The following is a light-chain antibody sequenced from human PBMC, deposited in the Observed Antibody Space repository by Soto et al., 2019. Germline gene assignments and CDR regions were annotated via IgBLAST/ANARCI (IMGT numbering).Light chain of an antibody. Sequence: EIVMTQSPATLSVSQGERATLSCRASQSVGASLAWYQQRPGQAPRFIIFSASTRATGIPARFSGSGSGTDFTLTISSLQSEDFAVYYCQQYNNWPWTFGQGTKVEI. CDR1: QSVGAS. CDR2: SAS. CDR3: QQYNNWPWT. V-gene: IGKV3-15*01. J-gene: IGKJ1*01.